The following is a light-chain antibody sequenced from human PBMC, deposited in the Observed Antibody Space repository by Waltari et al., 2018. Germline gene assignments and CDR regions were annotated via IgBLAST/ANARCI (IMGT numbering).Light chain of an antibody. V-gene: IGLV2-14*01. CDR3: SSYTSSDTLI. CDR2: EVT. CDR1: SSYVGGYDY. Sequence: QSALTQPASVSGSPGQSITISCPGTSSYVGGYDYLSWSQHRPGEAPKLLIYEVTNRPSGVFDRFSGSKSANTASLNISGLQAEDEADYYCSSYTSSDTLIFGGGTKVTVL. J-gene: IGLJ2*01.